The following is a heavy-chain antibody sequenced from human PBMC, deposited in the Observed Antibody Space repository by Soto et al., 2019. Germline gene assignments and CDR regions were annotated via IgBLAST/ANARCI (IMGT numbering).Heavy chain of an antibody. J-gene: IGHJ4*02. CDR1: GDSVSSNSAA. V-gene: IGHV6-1*01. CDR2: TYYRSKWYN. Sequence: SQTLSLTCAISGDSVSSNSAAWNLIMQSPSRGLEWLGRTYYRSKWYNDYAVSVKSRITINPDTSKNQFSLQLNSVTPEDTAVYYCARGGWLQSPTAFDYWGQGTLVTVSS. CDR3: ARGGWLQSPTAFDY. D-gene: IGHD5-12*01.